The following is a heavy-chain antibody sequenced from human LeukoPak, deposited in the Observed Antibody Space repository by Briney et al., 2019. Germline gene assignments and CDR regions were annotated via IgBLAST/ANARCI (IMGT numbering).Heavy chain of an antibody. CDR1: GGSIGSSTYN. CDR2: MDHSRSA. D-gene: IGHD1-1*01. V-gene: IGHV4-39*07. Sequence: SETLYLTCTVAGGSIGSSTYNGGWMRQAPGKGLAWIGIMDHSRSAHSRPSLRGRVTISAETSSNQFYLNLKSLTPADTAVYYCARWPLENFAFDLWGQGTQVTVSS. CDR3: ARWPLENFAFDL. J-gene: IGHJ4*02.